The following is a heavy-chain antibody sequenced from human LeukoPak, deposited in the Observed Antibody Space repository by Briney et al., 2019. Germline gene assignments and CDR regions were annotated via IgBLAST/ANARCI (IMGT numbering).Heavy chain of an antibody. V-gene: IGHV5-51*01. D-gene: IGHD2-2*01. CDR2: IYPGDSDT. CDR3: ARHSYCSSTSCYRFFDY. Sequence: GEPLKISCKGSGYSFTSYWIGGGRQLPGKGLEWMGIIYPGDSDTSYSPSFQGQVTISADKSISTAYLQWSSLKASDTAMYYCARHSYCSSTSCYRFFDYWGQGTLVTVSS. CDR1: GYSFTSYW. J-gene: IGHJ4*02.